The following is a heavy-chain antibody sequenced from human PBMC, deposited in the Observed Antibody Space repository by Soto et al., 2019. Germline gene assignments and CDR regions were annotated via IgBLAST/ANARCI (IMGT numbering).Heavy chain of an antibody. D-gene: IGHD2-2*01. CDR1: GASISRCDEY. CDR3: ARQGYCSSTSCYNWFDP. CDR2: IYYSGST. Sequence: TLSLTCAGSGASISRCDEYWSWIRQPPEKGLEWIGYIYYSGSTYYNPSLKSRVTISVDTSKNQFSLKLSSVTAADTAVYYCARQGYCSSTSCYNWFDPWGQGTLVTVSS. V-gene: IGHV4-30-4*01. J-gene: IGHJ5*02.